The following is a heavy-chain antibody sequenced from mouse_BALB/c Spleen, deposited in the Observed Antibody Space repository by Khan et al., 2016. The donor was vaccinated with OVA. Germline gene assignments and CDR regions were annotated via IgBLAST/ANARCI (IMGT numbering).Heavy chain of an antibody. CDR2: IWGGGST. J-gene: IGHJ2*01. Sequence: VQLQESGPGLVAPSQSLSITCTVSGFSLTDYGVSWIRQPPGKGLEWLGVIWGGGSTYYNSVLKSRLSISKDNSENLVFLKMNSLQTDDTAMYYYAKHLILYPYYFDYWGQGTTLTVSS. CDR3: AKHLILYPYYFDY. V-gene: IGHV2-6-5*01. CDR1: GFSLTDYG.